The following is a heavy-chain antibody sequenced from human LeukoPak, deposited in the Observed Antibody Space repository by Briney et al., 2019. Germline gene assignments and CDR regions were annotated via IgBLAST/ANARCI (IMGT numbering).Heavy chain of an antibody. D-gene: IGHD6-13*01. CDR2: MNPNSGNA. V-gene: IGHV1-8*01. J-gene: IGHJ4*02. Sequence: ASVKVSCKASGYTFTSYDINWVRQATGQGLGWMGWMNPNSGNAGYAQKFQGRVTMTRNTSISTAYMELSSLRSEDTAVYYCARGQKDIAAAGTTFDYWGQGTLVTVSS. CDR3: ARGQKDIAAAGTTFDY. CDR1: GYTFTSYD.